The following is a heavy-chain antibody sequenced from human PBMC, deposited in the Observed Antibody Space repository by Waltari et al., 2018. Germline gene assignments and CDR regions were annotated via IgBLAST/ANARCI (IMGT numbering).Heavy chain of an antibody. CDR2: ISGSGDNA. Sequence: EVQLLESGGGWVQPGGSLRLSCAASGFTFRKFGINRVRQAPGKGPEWVSGISGSGDNAYYADSVKGRFIVSTDNSKDTVHLQMNSLRAEDTAVYFCAKDFFTRGGEPLAFFDDWGQGTPVTV. D-gene: IGHD3-10*01. V-gene: IGHV3-23*01. CDR1: GFTFRKFG. CDR3: AKDFFTRGGEPLAFFDD. J-gene: IGHJ4*02.